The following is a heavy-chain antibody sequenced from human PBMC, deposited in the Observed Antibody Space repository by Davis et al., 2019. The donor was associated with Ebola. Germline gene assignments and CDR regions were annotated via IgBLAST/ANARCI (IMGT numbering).Heavy chain of an antibody. V-gene: IGHV3-23*01. CDR1: GFTFSSYA. Sequence: GESLKISCAASGFTFSSYAMTWVRQASGKGLEWGSANSGSGGSTYYADSVKGRFTISRDNSKNTLYLQMNSLRAEDTAVYYCACTIFGTISNFDYWGQGTLVTVSS. J-gene: IGHJ4*02. CDR3: ACTIFGTISNFDY. CDR2: NSGSGGST. D-gene: IGHD3-3*01.